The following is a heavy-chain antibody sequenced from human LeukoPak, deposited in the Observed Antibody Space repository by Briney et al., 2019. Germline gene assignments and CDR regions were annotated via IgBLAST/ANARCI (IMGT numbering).Heavy chain of an antibody. CDR2: ISSSGAST. Sequence: GGSLRLSCAASGLTFSTYAMSWVRQAPGKGLEWVSTISSSGASTYYADSVKGRFTISRDNSKNTLFLQMNSLRAEDTALYYCAKRDLGYWGQGTLVTVSS. J-gene: IGHJ4*02. V-gene: IGHV3-23*01. CDR3: AKRDLGY. CDR1: GLTFSTYA.